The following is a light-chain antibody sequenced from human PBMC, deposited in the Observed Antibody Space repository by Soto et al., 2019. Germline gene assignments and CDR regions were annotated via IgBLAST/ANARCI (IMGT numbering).Light chain of an antibody. V-gene: IGKV3-15*01. CDR2: GAS. CDR3: QQGHNWPLT. CDR1: QSINSE. J-gene: IGKJ2*01. Sequence: EIVMTQSPASLCLSPGERAAVSSRASQSINSELAWYQQKPGQPPRLLIYGASTRATGVPARFTGSESGSELTLTISGLQSEDFAVYYCQQGHNWPLTFGQGTRLEI.